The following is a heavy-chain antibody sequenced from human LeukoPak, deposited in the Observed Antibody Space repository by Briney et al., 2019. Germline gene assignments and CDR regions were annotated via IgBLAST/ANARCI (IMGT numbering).Heavy chain of an antibody. Sequence: SETLSLTCTVSGGSIINSNYYWGWVRQPPGKGLEWIGTIYYSGNTYCTPSLKSRVTISVDTSKNQFSLRLRSVTAADTAVYFCMRHEEEDGYNAKPFDFWGQGTQVTASS. D-gene: IGHD5-24*01. V-gene: IGHV4-39*01. CDR1: GGSIINSNYY. CDR2: IYYSGNT. J-gene: IGHJ4*02. CDR3: MRHEEEDGYNAKPFDF.